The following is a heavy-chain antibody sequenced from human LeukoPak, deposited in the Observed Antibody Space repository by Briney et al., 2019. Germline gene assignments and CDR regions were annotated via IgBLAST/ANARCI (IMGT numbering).Heavy chain of an antibody. CDR2: ISAYNGNT. CDR3: ATRHGKSWFGEPTPFDY. V-gene: IGHV1-18*01. J-gene: IGHJ4*02. Sequence: ASVKVSCKASGYTFTSYGISWVRQAPGQGLEWMGWISAYNGNTNYAQKLQGRVTMTTDTSTSTAYMELRSLRSDDTAVYYCATRHGKSWFGEPTPFDYWGQGTLVTVSS. CDR1: GYTFTSYG. D-gene: IGHD3-10*01.